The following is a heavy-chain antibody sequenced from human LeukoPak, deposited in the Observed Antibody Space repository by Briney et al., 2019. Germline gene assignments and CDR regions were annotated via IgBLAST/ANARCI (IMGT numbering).Heavy chain of an antibody. CDR2: INPNSGGT. CDR1: GYTFTGYY. Sequence: GASVKVSCTASGYTFTGYYMHWVRQAPGPGHELMGWINPNSGGTNYEQKFQGWVTMTRDTSISTAYMELSRLRSDDTAVYYCARVGRTIRAFDIWGQGTMVTVSS. D-gene: IGHD2-2*01. J-gene: IGHJ3*02. V-gene: IGHV1-2*04. CDR3: ARVGRTIRAFDI.